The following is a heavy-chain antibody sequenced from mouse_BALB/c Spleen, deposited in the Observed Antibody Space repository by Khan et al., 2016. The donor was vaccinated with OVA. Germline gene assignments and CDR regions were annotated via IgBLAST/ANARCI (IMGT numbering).Heavy chain of an antibody. J-gene: IGHJ2*01. CDR3: AKNSGYDVYFDS. D-gene: IGHD2-2*01. Sequence: VQLQQPGPELVKPGASVKMSCTASGYTFTSYGIHWVKQKPGQGLDWIGYIYPFNDDTKYTEKFKGKATLTSDKSSSTAYMEFSSLTSEDSAVYYCAKNSGYDVYFDSWGQGTTLTVSS. CDR1: GYTFTSYG. V-gene: IGHV1S136*01. CDR2: IYPFNDDT.